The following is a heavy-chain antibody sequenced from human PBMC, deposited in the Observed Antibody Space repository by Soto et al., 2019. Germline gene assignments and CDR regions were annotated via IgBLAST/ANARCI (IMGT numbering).Heavy chain of an antibody. CDR3: ASGSYYSDY. CDR1: GFTFSSYG. V-gene: IGHV3-33*01. Sequence: QVQLVESGGGVVQPGRSLRLSCAASGFTFSSYGMHWVRQAPGKGLEWVAVIWYDGSNKYYADFVKGRFTISRDNSKNTLYLQMNSLRAEDTAVYYCASGSYYSDYWGQGTLVTVSS. D-gene: IGHD1-26*01. CDR2: IWYDGSNK. J-gene: IGHJ4*02.